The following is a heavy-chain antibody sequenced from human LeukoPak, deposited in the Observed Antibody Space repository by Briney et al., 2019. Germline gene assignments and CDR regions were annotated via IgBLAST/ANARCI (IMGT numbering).Heavy chain of an antibody. CDR3: ASDFNFWSGYYGY. J-gene: IGHJ4*02. CDR2: IKQDGSEK. V-gene: IGHV3-7*01. D-gene: IGHD3-3*01. Sequence: GGSLRLSCAASGFTFSNAWMSWVRQAPGKGLEWVANIKQDGSEKYYVDSVKGRFTISRDNAKNSLYLQMNSLRAEDTAVYYCASDFNFWSGYYGYWGQGTLVTVSS. CDR1: GFTFSNAW.